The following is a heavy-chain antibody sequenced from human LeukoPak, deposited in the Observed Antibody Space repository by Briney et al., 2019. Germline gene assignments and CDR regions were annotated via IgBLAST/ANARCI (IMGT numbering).Heavy chain of an antibody. J-gene: IGHJ6*02. CDR1: GFTFEDYG. Sequence: GGSLRLSCAASGFTFEDYGMSWVRQAPGKGLEWVSGISWNSGSIGYADSVKGRFTISRDNAKNSLYLQMNSLRAEDTALYYCAKDLIIYDFYGMDVWGQGTTVTVSS. V-gene: IGHV3-9*01. CDR3: AKDLIIYDFYGMDV. D-gene: IGHD3-3*01. CDR2: ISWNSGSI.